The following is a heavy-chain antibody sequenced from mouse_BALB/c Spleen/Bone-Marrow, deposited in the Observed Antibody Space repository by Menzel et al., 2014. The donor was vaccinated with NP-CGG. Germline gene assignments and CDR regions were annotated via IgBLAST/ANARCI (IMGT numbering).Heavy chain of an antibody. CDR1: GFSLTGNG. Sequence: VKLMESGPGLVQPSQSLSITCTVSGFSLTGNGVHWVRQSPGKGLEWLGVIWRAGSTDYNAAFMSRLTITKDNSKNQVFFKMNSLQGDDTAMYYCAKGGITTVWYFDVWGAGTTVTVSS. CDR2: IWRAGST. D-gene: IGHD1-1*01. J-gene: IGHJ1*01. CDR3: AKGGITTVWYFDV. V-gene: IGHV2-5*01.